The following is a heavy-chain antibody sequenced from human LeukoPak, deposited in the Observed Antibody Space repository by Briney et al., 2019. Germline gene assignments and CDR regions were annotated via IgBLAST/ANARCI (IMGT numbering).Heavy chain of an antibody. CDR2: INPSGGST. Sequence: GASVKVSCKASGYTLTNYYMHWVRQAPGQGLEWMGIINPSGGSTLYAQKFQGRVTMTRDTSTSTVYMELSSLRSEDTAVYYSARKDYGSGSYYEIGYFDLWGRGTLVTVSS. D-gene: IGHD3-10*01. V-gene: IGHV1-46*01. J-gene: IGHJ2*01. CDR3: ARKDYGSGSYYEIGYFDL. CDR1: GYTLTNYY.